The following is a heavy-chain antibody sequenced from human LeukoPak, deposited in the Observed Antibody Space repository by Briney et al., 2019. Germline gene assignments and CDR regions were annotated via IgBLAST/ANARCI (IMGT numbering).Heavy chain of an antibody. J-gene: IGHJ5*02. D-gene: IGHD2-2*01. CDR2: IYTSGST. Sequence: PSETLSLTCTVSGGSISSSSYYWGWIRQPPGKGLEWIGRIYTSGSTNYNPSLKSRVTISVDTSKNQFSLKLSSVTAADTAVYYCARALVVPAATNWFDPWGQGTLVTVSS. V-gene: IGHV4-39*07. CDR3: ARALVVPAATNWFDP. CDR1: GGSISSSSYY.